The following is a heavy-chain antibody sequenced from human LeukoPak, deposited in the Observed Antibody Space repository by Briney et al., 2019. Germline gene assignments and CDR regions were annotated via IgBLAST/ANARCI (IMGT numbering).Heavy chain of an antibody. V-gene: IGHV4-59*01. CDR1: GGSISTYY. CDR2: VYYSGST. J-gene: IGHJ4*02. D-gene: IGHD1-7*01. CDR3: ARLTGTTGGLSLYYFDY. Sequence: KPSETLSLTCTVSGGSISTYYWSWIRQPPGKGLEWIGYVYYSGSTNYKPSLKSRVTISVDTSKNQFSLRLRSVTAADTAVYYCARLTGTTGGLSLYYFDYWGQGTLVTVSS.